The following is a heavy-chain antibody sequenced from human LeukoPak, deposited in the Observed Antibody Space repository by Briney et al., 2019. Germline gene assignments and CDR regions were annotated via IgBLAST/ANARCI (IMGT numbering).Heavy chain of an antibody. V-gene: IGHV4-38-2*02. J-gene: IGHJ4*02. Sequence: SETLSLTCTVSGYSISSGYYWGWIRQPPGKGLEWIGTIYHSGSTYYNPSLKSRVTISVDTSKNQFSLKLSSVTAADTAVYYCARRRSSGYPFDYWGQGTLVTVSS. CDR1: GYSISSGYY. CDR3: ARRRSSGYPFDY. CDR2: IYHSGST. D-gene: IGHD3-22*01.